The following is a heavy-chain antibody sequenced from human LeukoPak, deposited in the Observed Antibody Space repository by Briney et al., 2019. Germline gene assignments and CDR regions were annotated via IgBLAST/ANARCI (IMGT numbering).Heavy chain of an antibody. CDR1: GFPFSSYG. V-gene: IGHV3-30*02. CDR3: ARGLNYDFWSGYLLYFDY. CDR2: IPYDGSDK. D-gene: IGHD3-3*01. Sequence: GGSLRLSCAASGFPFSSYGMHWVRQAPGKGLEWVAFIPYDGSDKFYADSVKGRFTISRDNAKNSLYLQMNSLRAEDTAVYYCARGLNYDFWSGYLLYFDYWGQGTLVTVSS. J-gene: IGHJ4*02.